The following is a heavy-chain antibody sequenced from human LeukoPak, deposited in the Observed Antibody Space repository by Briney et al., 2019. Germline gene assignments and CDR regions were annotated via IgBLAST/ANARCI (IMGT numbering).Heavy chain of an antibody. CDR3: ARGVVLYCGDCIPFDY. CDR1: GFTFSDYY. Sequence: GGSLRLSCVASGFTFSDYYMTWIRQAPGKGLEWVSYISGSGTTIYYADSVKGRFTISRDNSKNTLYLQMNSLRAEDTAVYYCARGVVLYCGDCIPFDYWGQGTLVTVSS. V-gene: IGHV3-11*04. J-gene: IGHJ4*02. CDR2: ISGSGTTI. D-gene: IGHD2-21*01.